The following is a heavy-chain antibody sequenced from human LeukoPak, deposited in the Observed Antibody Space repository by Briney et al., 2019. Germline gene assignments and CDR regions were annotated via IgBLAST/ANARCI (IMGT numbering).Heavy chain of an antibody. V-gene: IGHV3-23*01. Sequence: GGSLRLSCAASGLTFDDYAMRWVRQAPGKGLEWVSAISGSGGSTYYADSVKGRFTISRDNSKNSLSLQMNSLRAEDTAVYYCARSGIKMVRGVIIKSPYHMDVWGKGTTVTVSS. J-gene: IGHJ6*03. CDR2: ISGSGGST. CDR3: ARSGIKMVRGVIIKSPYHMDV. D-gene: IGHD3-10*01. CDR1: GLTFDDYA.